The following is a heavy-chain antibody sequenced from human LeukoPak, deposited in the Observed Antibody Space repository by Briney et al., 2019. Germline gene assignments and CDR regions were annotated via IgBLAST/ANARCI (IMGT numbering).Heavy chain of an antibody. CDR3: ARTLPGDAYYYYYYMDV. D-gene: IGHD3-16*01. J-gene: IGHJ6*03. CDR1: GGAFSRYA. CDR2: IIPIFGTA. V-gene: IGHV1-69*13. Sequence: SVKVSCKASGGAFSRYAISWVRQAPGQGLEWMGGIIPIFGTANYAQKFQGRVTITADESTSTAYMELSSLRSEDTAVYYCARTLPGDAYYYYYYMDVWGKGTTVTVSS.